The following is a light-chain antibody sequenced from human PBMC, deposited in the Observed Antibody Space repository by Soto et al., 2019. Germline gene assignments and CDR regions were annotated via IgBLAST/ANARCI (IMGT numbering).Light chain of an antibody. Sequence: DIQMTQSPSTLAVSLGERVTITCRASQSISDWLAWYQHKPGKAPKFLIYDASTLESGVPSRFSGSGSGTEFTLTISSLQPDDFATYYCQQYNNYPRTFGQGTKVDIK. V-gene: IGKV1-5*01. J-gene: IGKJ1*01. CDR1: QSISDW. CDR3: QQYNNYPRT. CDR2: DAS.